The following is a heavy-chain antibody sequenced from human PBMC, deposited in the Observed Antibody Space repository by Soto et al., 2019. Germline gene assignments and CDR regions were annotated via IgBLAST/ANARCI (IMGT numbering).Heavy chain of an antibody. CDR3: ARKRGSSRTYYFDY. D-gene: IGHD6-13*01. J-gene: IGHJ4*02. V-gene: IGHV4-34*01. CDR1: GGSFSGYY. Sequence: QVQLQQWGAGLLKPSETLSLTCAVYGGSFSGYYWSWIRQPPGKGLEWIGEINHSGSTNYNPSLKSRVTISVDTSKNQFSLKLSSVTAADTAVYYCARKRGSSRTYYFDYWGQGTLVTVSS. CDR2: INHSGST.